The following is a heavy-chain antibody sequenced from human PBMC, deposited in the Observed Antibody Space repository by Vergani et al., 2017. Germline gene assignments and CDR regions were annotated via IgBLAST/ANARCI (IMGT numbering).Heavy chain of an antibody. CDR2: LTGGGGST. CDR1: GFTFSTYA. J-gene: IGHJ4*02. CDR3: ARGRGDGYNYDYFDY. Sequence: EVQLLESGGSLKQPGGSVRLSCAASGFTFSTYAMHWVRQAPGKGLEWVSALTGGGGSTYYADSFKGRFIISRDNSRDTLYLQMNSLRAEDTAVYYCARGRGDGYNYDYFDYWGQGTLVTVSS. D-gene: IGHD5-24*01. V-gene: IGHV3-23*01.